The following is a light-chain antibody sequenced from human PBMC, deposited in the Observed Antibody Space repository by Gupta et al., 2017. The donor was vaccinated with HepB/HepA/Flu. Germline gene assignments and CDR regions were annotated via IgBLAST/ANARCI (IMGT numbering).Light chain of an antibody. CDR3: LQRREFPYT. V-gene: IGKV2-40*01. CDR1: QSLLNSDDGNTY. J-gene: IGKJ2*01. Sequence: DFVMPQPPLSLPVTPGKPASISCRASQSLLNSDDGNTYLDWYLQKPGQSPHLLIYTLSSRASGVPDRVSGSGSGTDFTLKISGVEAEDVGVYYCLQRREFPYTFGQGTKLEI. CDR2: TLS.